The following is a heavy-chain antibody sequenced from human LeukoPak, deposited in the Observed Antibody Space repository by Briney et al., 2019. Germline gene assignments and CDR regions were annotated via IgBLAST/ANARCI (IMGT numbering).Heavy chain of an antibody. J-gene: IGHJ5*01. CDR3: ATGTACTGNSCFSFDS. Sequence: GESLEISWKGSGYNFATYWIGWVRPIPGEGLGWMGIKHPDRSGATYSESFQGQVTISADKSINTTYLQWSSLKASDTAIYYCATGTACTGNSCFSFDSWGQGTLVIVSS. CDR2: KHPDRSGA. CDR1: GYNFATYW. D-gene: IGHD2-15*01. V-gene: IGHV5-51*01.